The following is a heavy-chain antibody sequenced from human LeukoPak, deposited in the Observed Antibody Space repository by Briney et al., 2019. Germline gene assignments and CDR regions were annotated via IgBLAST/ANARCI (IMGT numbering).Heavy chain of an antibody. CDR1: GFSFSSYW. V-gene: IGHV3-74*01. J-gene: IGHJ4*02. CDR2: INSDGSST. Sequence: PGGSLRLSCAASGFSFSSYWMHWVRQAPGKGLVWVSHINSDGSSTTYADSVKGRFTISRDNAKNTLYLQMNSLRAEDTAVYYCARDLRGLLWDIEVVPPAMRSLDYWGQGTLVTVSS. D-gene: IGHD2-2*01. CDR3: ARDLRGLLWDIEVVPPAMRSLDY.